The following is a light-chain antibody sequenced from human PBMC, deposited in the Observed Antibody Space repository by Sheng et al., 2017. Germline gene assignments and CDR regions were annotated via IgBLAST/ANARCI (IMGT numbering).Light chain of an antibody. CDR1: NIGRKS. CDR2: SDS. J-gene: IGLJ1*01. CDR3: QLWDSSSDYV. V-gene: IGLV3-21*04. Sequence: SYVLTQPPSVSVAPGKTASITCGGNNIGRKSVHWYQQRPGQAPVLVIYSDSDRPSGIPERFSGSNSGNTATLTINRVEAGDEGDYYCQLWDSSSDYVFGSGTKVTVL.